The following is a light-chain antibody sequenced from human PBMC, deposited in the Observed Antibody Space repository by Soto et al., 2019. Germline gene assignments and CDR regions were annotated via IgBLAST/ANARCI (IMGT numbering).Light chain of an antibody. CDR3: SSYTSSSTHWV. Sequence: QSVLTQPASVSGSPGQSITISCTGTSSDVGGYNYVSWYQQHPGKAPKLMIYEVSNRPSGVSHRFSGSKSGNTASLTISGLQAEDEADYYCSSYTSSSTHWVFGTGTKLTVL. CDR2: EVS. V-gene: IGLV2-14*01. J-gene: IGLJ1*01. CDR1: SSDVGGYNY.